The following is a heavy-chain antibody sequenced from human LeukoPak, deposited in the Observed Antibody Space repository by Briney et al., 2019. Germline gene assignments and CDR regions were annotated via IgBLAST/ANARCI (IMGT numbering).Heavy chain of an antibody. D-gene: IGHD5-18*01. CDR3: ARGGKWIPNDAFDI. J-gene: IGHJ3*02. Sequence: ASVRVSCKASGCTFTSYAMHWVRQAPGQRLEWMGWINAGNGNTKYSQKFQGRVTITRDTSASTAYMELSSLRSEDTAVYYCARGGKWIPNDAFDIWGQGTMVTVSS. CDR1: GCTFTSYA. CDR2: INAGNGNT. V-gene: IGHV1-3*01.